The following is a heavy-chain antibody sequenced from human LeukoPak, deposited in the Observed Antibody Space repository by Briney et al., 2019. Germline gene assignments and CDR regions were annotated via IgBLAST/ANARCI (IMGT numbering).Heavy chain of an antibody. D-gene: IGHD6-13*01. CDR3: AKDGHTSSWYPSIYFYMDV. Sequence: LTGGSLRLSCAASGFTFSDHAMSWVRQAPGTGLQWVSTISGTSGRTYYADSVKGRFTVSRDNSKNTLSLQMNSLRAEDTAVYYCAKDGHTSSWYPSIYFYMDVWGKGTTVTVSS. CDR2: ISGTSGRT. V-gene: IGHV3-23*01. CDR1: GFTFSDHA. J-gene: IGHJ6*03.